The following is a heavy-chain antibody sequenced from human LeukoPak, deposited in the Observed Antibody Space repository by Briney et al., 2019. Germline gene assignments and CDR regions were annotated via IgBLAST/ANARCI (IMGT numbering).Heavy chain of an antibody. J-gene: IGHJ3*02. CDR3: ARGDRVRGAFDI. CDR2: MNPNSGNT. CDR1: GYTFTSYD. V-gene: IGHV1-8*03. D-gene: IGHD3-10*01. Sequence: GASVTVSCKASGYTFTSYDINWVRQATGQGLEWMGWMNPNSGNTGYAQKFQGRVTITRNTSISTAYMELSSLRSEDTAVYYCARGDRVRGAFDIWGQGTMVTVSS.